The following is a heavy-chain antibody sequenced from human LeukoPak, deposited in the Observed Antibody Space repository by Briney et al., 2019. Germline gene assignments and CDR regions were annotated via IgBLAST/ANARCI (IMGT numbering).Heavy chain of an antibody. CDR3: AKALSVVYYMDV. CDR2: IRYDGSNK. D-gene: IGHD2-15*01. J-gene: IGHJ6*03. V-gene: IGHV3-30*02. CDR1: GFTFSSYG. Sequence: GGSLRLSCAASGFTFSSYGMHWVRQAPGKGLEWVAFIRYDGSNKYYADSVKGRFTISRDNSKNTLYLQMNSLRAEDTAVYYCAKALSVVYYMDVWGKGTTVTVSS.